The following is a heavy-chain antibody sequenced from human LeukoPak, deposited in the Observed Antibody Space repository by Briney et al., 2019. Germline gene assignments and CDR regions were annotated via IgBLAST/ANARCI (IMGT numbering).Heavy chain of an antibody. CDR3: ARDADGSGSYSDY. Sequence: GGSLRLSCAASDFTFSFYWMTWVRQAPGKGLEWVSSISSSSSYIYYADSVKGRFTISRDNAKNSLYLQMNSLRAEDTAVYYCARDADGSGSYSDYWGQGTLVTVSS. D-gene: IGHD1-26*01. V-gene: IGHV3-21*01. CDR1: DFTFSFYW. CDR2: ISSSSSYI. J-gene: IGHJ4*02.